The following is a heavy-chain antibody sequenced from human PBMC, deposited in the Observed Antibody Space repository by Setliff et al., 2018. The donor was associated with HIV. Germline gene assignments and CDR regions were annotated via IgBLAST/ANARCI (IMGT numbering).Heavy chain of an antibody. J-gene: IGHJ4*02. D-gene: IGHD2-2*03. CDR2: MYHGAST. CDR3: AIGYGYGQGCFDH. CDR1: GYSISSGYY. Sequence: NPSETLSLTCAVSGYSISSGYYGGWIRQTPGKGLEWIGSMYHGASTYYNPSLKSRVTISVDTSKNQFSLKLTSMTAADTAVYYCAIGYGYGQGCFDHWGQGIRVTVSS. V-gene: IGHV4-38-2*01.